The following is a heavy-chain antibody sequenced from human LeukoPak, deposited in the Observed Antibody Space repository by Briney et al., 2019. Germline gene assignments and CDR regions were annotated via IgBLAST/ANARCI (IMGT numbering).Heavy chain of an antibody. CDR1: GYSFTSYW. CDR3: ARHYCSSTSCLDY. CDR2: IYPGDSDT. J-gene: IGHJ4*02. D-gene: IGHD2-2*01. Sequence: RHGESLKISCKGSGYSFTSYWIGWVRQMPGKGLEWMGIIYPGDSDTRYSPSFQGQVTISAGKSISTAYLQWSSLKASDTAMYYCARHYCSSTSCLDYWGQGTLVIVSS. V-gene: IGHV5-51*01.